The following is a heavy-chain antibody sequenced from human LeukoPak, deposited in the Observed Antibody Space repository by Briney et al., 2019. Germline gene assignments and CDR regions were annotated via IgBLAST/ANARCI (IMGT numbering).Heavy chain of an antibody. CDR2: IYYKGTT. Sequence: SGTLSLTCSVSGAPITSYFWSWVRLSPGRGLEWIGHIYYKGTTDYNPSLKSRVTMSVDTSKNQFSLNLSSVTAADTAVYYCARDLAYYDSSGSAYGMDVWGQGTTVTVSS. V-gene: IGHV4-59*01. J-gene: IGHJ6*02. CDR1: GAPITSYF. D-gene: IGHD3-22*01. CDR3: ARDLAYYDSSGSAYGMDV.